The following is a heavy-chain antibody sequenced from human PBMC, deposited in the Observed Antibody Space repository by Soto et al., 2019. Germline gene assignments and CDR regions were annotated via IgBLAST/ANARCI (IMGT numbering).Heavy chain of an antibody. CDR3: ARAPINWGFWYFDL. CDR2: ISYDGSNK. V-gene: IGHV3-30-3*01. Sequence: GESLKISCAASGFTFSSYAMHWVRQAPGKGLEWVAVISYDGSNKYYADSVKGRFTISRDNSKNTLYLQMNSLRAEDTAVYYCARAPINWGFWYFDLWGRGTLVTVSS. D-gene: IGHD7-27*01. CDR1: GFTFSSYA. J-gene: IGHJ2*01.